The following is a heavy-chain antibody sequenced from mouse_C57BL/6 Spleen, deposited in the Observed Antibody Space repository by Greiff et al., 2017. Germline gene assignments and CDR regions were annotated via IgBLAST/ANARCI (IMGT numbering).Heavy chain of an antibody. V-gene: IGHV5-4*03. D-gene: IGHD3-3*01. CDR2: ISDGGSYT. Sequence: EVKLMESGGGLVKPGGSLKLSCAASGFTFSSYAMSWVRQTPEKRLEWVATISDGGSYTYYPDNVKGRFTISRDNAKNNLYLQMSHLKSEDTAMYYCARGDGYYAMDYWGQGNSVTVSS. CDR3: ARGDGYYAMDY. CDR1: GFTFSSYA. J-gene: IGHJ4*01.